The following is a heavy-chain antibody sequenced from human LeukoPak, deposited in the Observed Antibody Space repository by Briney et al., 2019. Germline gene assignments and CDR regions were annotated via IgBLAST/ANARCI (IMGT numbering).Heavy chain of an antibody. Sequence: GGSLRLSCAASGFTFSSYSMNWVRQAPGKGLEWVSYISSSRSTIYYADSVKGRFTISRDNAKNSLYLQMNSLRAEDTAVYYCAGLGNYYGSGSPKRGFDPWGQGTLVTVSS. CDR1: GFTFSSYS. CDR2: ISSSRSTI. J-gene: IGHJ5*02. D-gene: IGHD3-10*01. CDR3: AGLGNYYGSGSPKRGFDP. V-gene: IGHV3-48*04.